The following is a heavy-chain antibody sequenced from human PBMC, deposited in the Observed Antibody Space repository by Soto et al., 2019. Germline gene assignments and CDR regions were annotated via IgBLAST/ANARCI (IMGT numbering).Heavy chain of an antibody. CDR3: AREDRTNGYNYAY. V-gene: IGHV4-39*01. CDR1: GGSISSSNYY. D-gene: IGHD1-1*01. J-gene: IGHJ4*02. CDR2: IYYIGNT. Sequence: SETLSLTCSVSGGSISSSNYYWAWIRQPPGKGLEWIGSIYYIGNTYYNPSLKSRVTMSVDTSKNQFSLKVTSVTAADTAIYYCAREDRTNGYNYAYWGQGTLVTVSS.